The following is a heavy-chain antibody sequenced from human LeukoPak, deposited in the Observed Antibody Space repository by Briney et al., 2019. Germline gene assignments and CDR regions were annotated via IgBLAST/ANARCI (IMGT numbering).Heavy chain of an antibody. CDR2: TWYDRSNK. V-gene: IGHV3-33*01. D-gene: IGHD3-10*01. Sequence: GGSLRLSCAASGFTFSSYGMHWVRQAPGKGLEWVAVTWYDRSNKKYTDSVKGRFTISRDNPKNTLYMQMNSLRVEDTAVYYCARVHWGNYYLNAFDIWGQGTMVTVSS. CDR1: GFTFSSYG. CDR3: ARVHWGNYYLNAFDI. J-gene: IGHJ3*02.